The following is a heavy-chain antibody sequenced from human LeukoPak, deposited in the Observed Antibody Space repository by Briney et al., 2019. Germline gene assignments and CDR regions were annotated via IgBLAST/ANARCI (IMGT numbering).Heavy chain of an antibody. CDR3: ARDPVPYYYGSGTPS. Sequence: PSETLSLTCTVSGGSISSYYWSWIRQPPGKGLEWIGSIYYSGSTYHNPSLKSRVTISVDTSKNQLSLKLSSVTAADTAVYYCARDPVPYYYGSGTPSWGQGTLVTVSS. CDR1: GGSISSYY. V-gene: IGHV4-39*07. J-gene: IGHJ5*02. CDR2: IYYSGST. D-gene: IGHD3-10*01.